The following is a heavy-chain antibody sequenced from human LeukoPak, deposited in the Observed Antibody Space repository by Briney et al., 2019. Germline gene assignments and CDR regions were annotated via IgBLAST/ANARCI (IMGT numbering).Heavy chain of an antibody. J-gene: IGHJ4*02. Sequence: ASVKVSCKASGYTFTGYYMHWVRQAPGQGLEWMGWINPNSGGTNYAQKFQGRVTMTRDTSISIAYMELSRLRSDDTAVYYCARDGVRGDSYGYYRPYFDYWGQGTLVTVSS. V-gene: IGHV1-2*02. CDR3: ARDGVRGDSYGYYRPYFDY. CDR1: GYTFTGYY. D-gene: IGHD5-18*01. CDR2: INPNSGGT.